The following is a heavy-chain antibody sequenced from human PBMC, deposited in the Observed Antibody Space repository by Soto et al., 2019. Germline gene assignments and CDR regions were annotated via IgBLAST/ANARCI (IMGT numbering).Heavy chain of an antibody. D-gene: IGHD6-13*01. CDR1: GYTYTSNG. J-gene: IGHJ5*02. CDR2: ISAYNGNT. CDR3: ARTSGYSSTDNWFDP. V-gene: IGHV1-18*01. Sequence: GASVKLTCKDSGYTYTSNGISWVRQSPGQGLEWMGWISAYNGNTNNAQKFQGRVAVTTDTSTSTAYMELMNLRSDDTAVYYCARTSGYSSTDNWFDPWGQGTLVTVSS.